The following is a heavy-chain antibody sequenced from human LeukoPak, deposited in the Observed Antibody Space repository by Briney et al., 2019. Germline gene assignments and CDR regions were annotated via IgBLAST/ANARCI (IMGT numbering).Heavy chain of an antibody. V-gene: IGHV4-34*01. J-gene: IGHJ4*02. CDR1: GGSFSGYS. CDR3: ARGWLRSSVDF. Sequence: PSETLSLTWAVYGGSFSGYSWSWIRQTPGKRLEWIGEINHSGSTNYNPSLKSRVTISVDTSKNQFSLKLSSMTAADTAVYYCARGWLRSSVDFWGQGTLVTVSS. CDR2: INHSGST. D-gene: IGHD5-12*01.